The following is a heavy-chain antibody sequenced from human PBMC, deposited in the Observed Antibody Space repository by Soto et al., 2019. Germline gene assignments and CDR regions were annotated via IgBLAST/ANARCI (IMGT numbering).Heavy chain of an antibody. CDR1: GGSISSYY. J-gene: IGHJ6*02. D-gene: IGHD5-18*01. Sequence: SETLSLTCTVSGGSISSYYWSWIRQPPGKGLEWIGYIYYSGSTNYNPSLKSRVTISVDTSKNQFSLKLSSVTAADTAVYYCERDIGYSYGFFHYGMDVWGQGTTVTVSS. V-gene: IGHV4-59*01. CDR2: IYYSGST. CDR3: ERDIGYSYGFFHYGMDV.